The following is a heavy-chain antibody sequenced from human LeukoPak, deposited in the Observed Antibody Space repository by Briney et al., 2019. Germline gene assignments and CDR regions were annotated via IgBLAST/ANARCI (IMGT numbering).Heavy chain of an antibody. J-gene: IGHJ6*03. D-gene: IGHD3-10*01. CDR1: GGSISSGDYY. Sequence: SETLSLTCTVSGGSISSGDYYWSWIRQPPGKGLEWIGYIYYSGSTNYNPSLKSRVTMSVDTSKNQFSLKLSSVTAADTAVYYCASSKGYGSGYYYYYMDVWGKGTTVTVSS. V-gene: IGHV4-61*08. CDR3: ASSKGYGSGYYYYYMDV. CDR2: IYYSGST.